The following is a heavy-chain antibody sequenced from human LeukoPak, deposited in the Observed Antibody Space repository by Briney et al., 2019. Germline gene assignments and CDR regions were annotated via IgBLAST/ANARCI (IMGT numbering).Heavy chain of an antibody. D-gene: IGHD4-17*01. CDR2: MNPNSGNT. V-gene: IGHV1-8*01. CDR1: GYTFTSYD. CDR3: AREAGYGDYHLDYYYGMDV. J-gene: IGHJ6*02. Sequence: ASVKVSCKASGYTFTSYDINWVRQATGQGLEWMGWMNPNSGNTGYAQKFQGRVTMTRNTSISTAYMELSSLRSEDTAVYYCAREAGYGDYHLDYYYGMDVWGQGTTVTVSS.